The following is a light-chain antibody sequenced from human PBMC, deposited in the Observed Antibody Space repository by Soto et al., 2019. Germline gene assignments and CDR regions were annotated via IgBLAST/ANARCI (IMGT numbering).Light chain of an antibody. J-gene: IGLJ2*01. CDR1: SSNIGNNA. CDR3: EGWDDSLNGVV. CDR2: YDD. Sequence: QSVLTQPPSVSEAPRQRVTISCSGSSSNIGNNAVNWYQQLPGKAPKLLIYYDDLLPSGVSDRFSGSKSGTSASLAISGLQSEDEADYYCEGWDDSLNGVVFGGGTKLTVL. V-gene: IGLV1-36*01.